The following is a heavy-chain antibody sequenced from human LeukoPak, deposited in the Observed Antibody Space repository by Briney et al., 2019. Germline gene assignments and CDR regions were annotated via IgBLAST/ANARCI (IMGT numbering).Heavy chain of an antibody. Sequence: GGSLRLSCAASGFTFSSYSMNWVRQAPGKGLEWVSSISSSSSYIYYADSVKGRFTISRDNAKNSPYLQMNSLRAEDTAVYYCASLYGDYDFWSGYYPFDPWGQGTLVTVSS. CDR1: GFTFSSYS. CDR3: ASLYGDYDFWSGYYPFDP. D-gene: IGHD3-3*01. J-gene: IGHJ5*02. CDR2: ISSSSSYI. V-gene: IGHV3-21*01.